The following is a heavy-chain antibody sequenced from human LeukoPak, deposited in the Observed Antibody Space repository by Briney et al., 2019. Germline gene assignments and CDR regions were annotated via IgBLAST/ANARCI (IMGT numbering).Heavy chain of an antibody. CDR3: AKASGQAGYCSSTSCHYTFDY. J-gene: IGHJ4*02. D-gene: IGHD2-2*01. CDR2: ISSSGRTI. CDR1: GFTFSDYY. V-gene: IGHV3-11*04. Sequence: GGSLRLSCAASGFTFSDYYMSWIRQAPGKGLEWVSYISSSGRTIYYADSVKSRFTVSRDISKNTLYLQMNSLRAEDTTVYYCAKASGQAGYCSSTSCHYTFDYWGQGTLVTVSS.